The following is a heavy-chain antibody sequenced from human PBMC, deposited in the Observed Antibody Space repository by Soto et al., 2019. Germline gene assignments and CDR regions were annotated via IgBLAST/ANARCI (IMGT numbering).Heavy chain of an antibody. CDR3: ARVVKAGDYGDYGRYYFDY. D-gene: IGHD4-17*01. J-gene: IGHJ4*01. CDR1: GYTFTTYG. V-gene: IGHV1-18*04. CDR2: ISAYSGNT. Sequence: QVQLVQSGAEVKKPGASVKVSCKASGYTFTTYGITWVRQAPGQGLEWMGWISAYSGNTNYAQKLQGRLTVTTDTSNNTAHMDLRSLRSDDTAVYYCARVVKAGDYGDYGRYYFDYWGHGTLVTVSS.